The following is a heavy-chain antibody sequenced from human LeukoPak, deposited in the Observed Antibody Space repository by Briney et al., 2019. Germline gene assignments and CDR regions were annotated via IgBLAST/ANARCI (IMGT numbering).Heavy chain of an antibody. CDR2: INTDGSST. CDR3: ASSILLHKYFQH. J-gene: IGHJ1*01. CDR1: GFTFSSYW. V-gene: IGHV3-74*01. D-gene: IGHD2/OR15-2a*01. Sequence: PGGSLRLSCAASGFTFSSYWMHWVRQAPGKGLVWVSRINTDGSSTYYADSVKGRFTISRDNSKNTLYLQMNSLRAEDTAVYYCASSILLHKYFQHWGQGTLVTVSS.